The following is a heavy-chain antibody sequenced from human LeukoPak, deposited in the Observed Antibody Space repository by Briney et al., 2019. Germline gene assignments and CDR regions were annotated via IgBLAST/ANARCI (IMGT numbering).Heavy chain of an antibody. Sequence: SETLSLTCTVSGGSISSGGYYWSWIRQHPGKSLEWIGYIYYSGSTYYNPSLKSRVTISVDTSKNQFSLKLSSVTAADTAVYYCARTGWNYDWSDDAFDIWGQGTMVTVSS. CDR3: ARTGWNYDWSDDAFDI. V-gene: IGHV4-31*03. J-gene: IGHJ3*02. D-gene: IGHD1-7*01. CDR1: GGSISSGGYY. CDR2: IYYSGST.